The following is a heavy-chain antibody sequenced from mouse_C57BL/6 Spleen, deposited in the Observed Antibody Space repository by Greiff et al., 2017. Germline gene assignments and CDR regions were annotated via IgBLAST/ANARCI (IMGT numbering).Heavy chain of an antibody. V-gene: IGHV3-6*01. CDR3: ARDEGPYYYGSSSWYFDV. D-gene: IGHD1-1*01. Sequence: EVQRVESGPGLVKPSQSLSLTCSVTGYSITSGYYWNWIRQFPGNKLEWMGYISYDGSNNYNPSLKNRISLTRDTSKNQFFLKLNSVTTEDTATYYCARDEGPYYYGSSSWYFDVWGTGTTVTVSS. CDR2: ISYDGSN. CDR1: GYSITSGYY. J-gene: IGHJ1*03.